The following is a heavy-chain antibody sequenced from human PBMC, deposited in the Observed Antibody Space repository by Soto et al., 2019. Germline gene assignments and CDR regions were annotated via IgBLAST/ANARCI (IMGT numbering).Heavy chain of an antibody. CDR1: GFTFSSYA. CDR2: ISGSGGST. Sequence: EVQLLESGGGLVQPGGSLRLSCAASGFTFSSYAMSWVRQAPGKGLEWVSAISGSGGSTYYADSVKGRFTISRDNSKNTLYLQMTSLRAEDTAVYYCAKDGGYGDYPDDAFDIWGQGTMVTVSS. J-gene: IGHJ3*02. CDR3: AKDGGYGDYPDDAFDI. D-gene: IGHD4-17*01. V-gene: IGHV3-23*01.